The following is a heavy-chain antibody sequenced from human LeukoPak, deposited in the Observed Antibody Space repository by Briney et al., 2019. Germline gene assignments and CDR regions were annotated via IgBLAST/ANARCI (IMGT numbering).Heavy chain of an antibody. CDR2: IRQEGSEK. Sequence: GGSLRLSCAASGFIFSSYWMTWVRQAPGKGLEWVANIRQEGSEKHYVDSVKGRFTISRDNAKNSLYLQMNSLRAEDTAVYYCAREKSGVTDYWGQGTLVTVSS. J-gene: IGHJ4*02. CDR3: AREKSGVTDY. V-gene: IGHV3-7*01. D-gene: IGHD2-21*02. CDR1: GFIFSSYW.